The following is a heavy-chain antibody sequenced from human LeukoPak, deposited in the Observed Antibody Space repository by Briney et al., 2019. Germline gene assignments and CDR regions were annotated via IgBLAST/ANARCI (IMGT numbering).Heavy chain of an antibody. J-gene: IGHJ5*02. Sequence: GASVKVSCKASGYTFTGYYMHWVRQAPGQGLEWMGIINPSGGSTSYAQKFQGRVTMTRDTSTSTVYMELSSLRSEDTAVYYCARDYGDYGDYWGMNWFDPWGQGTLVTVSS. CDR1: GYTFTGYY. D-gene: IGHD4-17*01. V-gene: IGHV1-46*01. CDR3: ARDYGDYGDYWGMNWFDP. CDR2: INPSGGST.